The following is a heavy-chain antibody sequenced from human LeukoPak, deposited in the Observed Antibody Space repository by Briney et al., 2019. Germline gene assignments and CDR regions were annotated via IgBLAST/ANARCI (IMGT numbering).Heavy chain of an antibody. CDR1: GGSFSGYY. V-gene: IGHV4-34*01. CDR2: INHSGST. Sequence: SETLSLTCAVSGGSFSGYYWSWIRQPPGKGLEWIGEINHSGSTNYNPSLKSRVTISVDTSKNQFSLKLSSVTAADTAVYYCARVGALCSSTSCYLNWFDTWGQGTLVTVSS. D-gene: IGHD2-2*01. J-gene: IGHJ5*02. CDR3: ARVGALCSSTSCYLNWFDT.